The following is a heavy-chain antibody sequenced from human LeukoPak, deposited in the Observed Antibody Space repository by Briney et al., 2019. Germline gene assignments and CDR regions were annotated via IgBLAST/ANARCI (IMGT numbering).Heavy chain of an antibody. D-gene: IGHD1-26*01. Sequence: ASVKVSCKSSGYTFTGYYMHWVRQAPGQGLEWMGWISAYNGNTNYAQKLQGRVTMTTDTSTSTAYMELRSLRSDDTAVYYCARDTRELPDYWGQGTLVTVSS. CDR2: ISAYNGNT. V-gene: IGHV1-18*04. CDR1: GYTFTGYY. J-gene: IGHJ4*02. CDR3: ARDTRELPDY.